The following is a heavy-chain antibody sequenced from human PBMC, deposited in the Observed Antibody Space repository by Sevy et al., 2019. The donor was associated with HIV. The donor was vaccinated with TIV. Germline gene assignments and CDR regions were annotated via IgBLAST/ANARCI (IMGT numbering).Heavy chain of an antibody. CDR2: INPNSGVT. CDR1: GYIFSDYN. CDR3: VREDNNAPRTLLSFDI. D-gene: IGHD1-20*01. Sequence: ASVKVSCKTTGYIFSDYNMHWVRQAPGQGLEWMALINPNSGVTIYAQKFRGRVSLTRDTSMSTAYMELSALTSDDTAVYYCVREDNNAPRTLLSFDIWGRGQWSPSPQ. J-gene: IGHJ3*02. V-gene: IGHV1-2*06.